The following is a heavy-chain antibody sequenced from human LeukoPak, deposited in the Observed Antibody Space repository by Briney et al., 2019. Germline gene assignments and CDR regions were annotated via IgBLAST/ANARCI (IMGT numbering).Heavy chain of an antibody. V-gene: IGHV3-30*18. D-gene: IGHD3-16*02. CDR1: GFTFSSYG. Sequence: PGGSLRLSCAASGFTFSSYGVHWVRQAPGKGLEWVAVISYDGSNKYYADSVKGRFTISRDNSKNTLYLQMNSLRAEDTAVYYCAKAGAPYDYVWGSYRYTGLEYYFDYWGQGTLVTVSS. J-gene: IGHJ4*02. CDR3: AKAGAPYDYVWGSYRYTGLEYYFDY. CDR2: ISYDGSNK.